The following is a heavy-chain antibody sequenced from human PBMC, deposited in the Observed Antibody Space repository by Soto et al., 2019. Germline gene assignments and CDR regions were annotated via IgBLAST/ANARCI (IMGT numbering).Heavy chain of an antibody. CDR1: GFTFSSYA. V-gene: IGHV3-23*01. CDR3: AKAEGSYSSAPADY. CDR2: ISGSGGST. J-gene: IGHJ4*02. Sequence: HPGGSLRLSCAASGFTFSSYAMSWVRQAPGKGLEWVSAISGSGGSTYYADSVKGRSTISRDNSKNTLYLQMNSLRAEDTAVYYCAKAEGSYSSAPADYWGQGTLVTVSS. D-gene: IGHD6-19*01.